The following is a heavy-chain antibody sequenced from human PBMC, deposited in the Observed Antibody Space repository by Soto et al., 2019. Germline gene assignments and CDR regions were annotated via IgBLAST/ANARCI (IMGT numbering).Heavy chain of an antibody. CDR2: IIPIFGTA. D-gene: IGHD5-12*01. J-gene: IGHJ4*02. Sequence: GASVKVCCKASGGTFSSYAISWVRQAPGQGLEWMGGIIPIFGTANYAQKFQGRVTITADESTSTAYMELSSLRSEDTAVYYCARARTRWLHNRDPFDYWGQGTLVTVSS. CDR3: ARARTRWLHNRDPFDY. V-gene: IGHV1-69*13. CDR1: GGTFSSYA.